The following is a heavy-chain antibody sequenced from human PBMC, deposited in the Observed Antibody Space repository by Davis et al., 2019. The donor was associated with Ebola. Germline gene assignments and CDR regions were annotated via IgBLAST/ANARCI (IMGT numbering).Heavy chain of an antibody. J-gene: IGHJ4*02. V-gene: IGHV4-31*03. Sequence: MPSETLSLTCTVSGGSVSSGSYYWSWIRQPPGKGLEWIGYIYYSGSTYYNPSLKSRVTISVDTSKNQFSLKLSSVTAADTAVYYCARVVKGTVVAPFDYWGQGTLVTVSS. CDR3: ARVVKGTVVAPFDY. CDR2: IYYSGST. D-gene: IGHD4-23*01. CDR1: GGSVSSGSYY.